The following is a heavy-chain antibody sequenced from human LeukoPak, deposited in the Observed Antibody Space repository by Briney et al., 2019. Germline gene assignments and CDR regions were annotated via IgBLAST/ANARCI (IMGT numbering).Heavy chain of an antibody. CDR3: ARDVEEIAVAALFDY. CDR1: GYTFTGYY. J-gene: IGHJ4*02. D-gene: IGHD6-19*01. CDR2: INPNSGGT. V-gene: IGHV1-2*02. Sequence: ASVKVSCKASGYTFTGYYMHWVRQAPGQGLEWMGWINPNSGGTNYAQKFQGRVTMTRDTSISTAYMELSRLRSDDTAVYYCARDVEEIAVAALFDYWGQGTLVTVSS.